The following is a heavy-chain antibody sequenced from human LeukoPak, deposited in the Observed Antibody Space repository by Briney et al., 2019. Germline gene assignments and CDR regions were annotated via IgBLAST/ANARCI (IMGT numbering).Heavy chain of an antibody. J-gene: IGHJ4*02. D-gene: IGHD3-16*01. CDR2: IYSSGST. V-gene: IGHV3-53*01. Sequence: GGSLRLSCAASGFTFSSYAMSWVRQAPGKGLEWVSLIYSSGSTYYADSVKGRFTISRDNSKNTLYLQMNSLRAEDTAVYYCARDWGTYYFDYWGQGTLVTVSS. CDR3: ARDWGTYYFDY. CDR1: GFTFSSYA.